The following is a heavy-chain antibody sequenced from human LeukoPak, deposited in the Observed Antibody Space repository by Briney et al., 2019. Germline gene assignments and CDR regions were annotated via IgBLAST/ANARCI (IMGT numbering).Heavy chain of an antibody. D-gene: IGHD3-22*01. J-gene: IGHJ4*02. CDR1: GFTFSSYA. CDR2: ISGSGGST. V-gene: IGHV3-23*01. CDR3: AKDPTYYYDSTGGLLY. Sequence: PGGSLRLSCAASGFTFSSYAVSGVRQAPGKGLEWVSAISGSGGSTYYADSVKGRFTISRDNSKNTLYLQMNSLRAEDTAVYYCAKDPTYYYDSTGGLLYWGQGALVTVSS.